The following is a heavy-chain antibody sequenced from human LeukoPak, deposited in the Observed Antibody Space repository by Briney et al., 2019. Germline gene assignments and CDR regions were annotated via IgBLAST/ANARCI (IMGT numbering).Heavy chain of an antibody. CDR3: ARGGSGDIFDI. CDR1: GFTFSSYA. V-gene: IGHV3-53*01. Sequence: GGSLRLSCAASGFTFSSYAMGWVRQAPGKGLEWVSVIYGGGSTDYADSVKGRFTISRDNLKNTLYLQMNSLRAEDTAVYYCARGGSGDIFDIWGQGTMVTVSS. D-gene: IGHD2-21*01. CDR2: IYGGGST. J-gene: IGHJ3*02.